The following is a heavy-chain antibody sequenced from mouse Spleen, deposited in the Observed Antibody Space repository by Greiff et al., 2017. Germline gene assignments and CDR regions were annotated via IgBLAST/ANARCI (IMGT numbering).Heavy chain of an antibody. CDR1: GFTFSSYY. CDR2: ISSGGGST. J-gene: IGHJ1*01. V-gene: IGHV5-6-4*01. D-gene: IGHD3-1*01. CDR3: ARDDGLRYFDV. Sequence: EVKLMESGGGLVKLGGSLKLSCAASGFTFSSYYMSWVRQTPEKRLEWVATISSGGGSTYYPDSVKGRFTISRDNAKNTLYLQMSSLNSEDTAVYYCARDDGLRYFDVWGAGTTVTVSS.